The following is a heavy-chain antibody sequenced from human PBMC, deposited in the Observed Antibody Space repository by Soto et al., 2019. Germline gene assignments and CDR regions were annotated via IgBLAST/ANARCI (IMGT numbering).Heavy chain of an antibody. CDR3: ARTYSNYYYYGMDV. D-gene: IGHD4-4*01. Sequence: GGSLRLSCAASGFTFSSYAMHWVRQAPGKGLEWVAVISYDGSNKYYADSVKGRFTISRDNSKNTLYLQMNSLRAEDTVVYYCARTYSNYYYYGMDVWGQGTTVTVSS. CDR2: ISYDGSNK. V-gene: IGHV3-30-3*01. J-gene: IGHJ6*02. CDR1: GFTFSSYA.